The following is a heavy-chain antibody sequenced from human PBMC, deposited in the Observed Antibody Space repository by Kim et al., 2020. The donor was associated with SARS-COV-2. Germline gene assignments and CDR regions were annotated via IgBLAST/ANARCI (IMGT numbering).Heavy chain of an antibody. Sequence: GGSLRLSCAASGFTFSGHMMHWFRQASGKGLVWVARISSDGSTTNYADSVKGRFTISRDNAKNTLNLQMNSLRAEDTAVYYCARDQRGVQAVDYWGQGTLVTVSA. CDR3: ARDQRGVQAVDY. J-gene: IGHJ4*02. D-gene: IGHD1-1*01. V-gene: IGHV3-74*01. CDR2: ISSDGSTT. CDR1: GFTFSGHM.